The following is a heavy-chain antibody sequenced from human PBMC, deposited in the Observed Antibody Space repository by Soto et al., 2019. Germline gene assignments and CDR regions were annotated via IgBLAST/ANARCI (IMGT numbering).Heavy chain of an antibody. CDR1: GYRFTTFS. J-gene: IGHJ5*01. CDR3: ARRFSDRWLQNWFHS. Sequence: GESLKISCKGSGYRFTTFSIAWVRQMPGKGLEWMGIIYPGDSETRYSPSFQGQVTISADKSINTAYLQWSSLKASDTAMYYCARRFSDRWLQNWFHSCGQGTLVTVSS. CDR2: IYPGDSET. V-gene: IGHV5-51*01. D-gene: IGHD5-12*01.